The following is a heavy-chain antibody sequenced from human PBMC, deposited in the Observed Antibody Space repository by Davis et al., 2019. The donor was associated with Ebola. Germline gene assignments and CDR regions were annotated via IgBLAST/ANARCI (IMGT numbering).Heavy chain of an antibody. CDR3: AAITGSSWYYGMDV. D-gene: IGHD1-20*01. J-gene: IGHJ6*02. CDR1: GYNFASHW. CDR2: IYPGDSDT. Sequence: ESLKISCKGSGYNFASHWIGWVRQMPGKGLEWMGIIYPGDSDTRYSPSFQGQVTISVDKSSSTASLQWSSLKASDTAMYYCAAITGSSWYYGMDVWGQGTTVTVSS. V-gene: IGHV5-51*01.